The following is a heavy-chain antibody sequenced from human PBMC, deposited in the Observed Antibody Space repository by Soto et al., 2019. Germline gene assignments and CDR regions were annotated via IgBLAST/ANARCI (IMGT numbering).Heavy chain of an antibody. CDR3: ARDLSGYESGGGWFDS. Sequence: QVQLQQSGPGLVKPSQTLSLTCAISGDSVSSSSAAWNWIRQSPSRGLEWLGRTYYRSQWFNDYAVSVKSRITINPDTSKNQFSLQLNSVTPEDTAVYFCARDLSGYESGGGWFDSWGQGTLVTVSS. D-gene: IGHD5-12*01. J-gene: IGHJ5*01. CDR2: TYYRSQWFN. CDR1: GDSVSSSSAA. V-gene: IGHV6-1*01.